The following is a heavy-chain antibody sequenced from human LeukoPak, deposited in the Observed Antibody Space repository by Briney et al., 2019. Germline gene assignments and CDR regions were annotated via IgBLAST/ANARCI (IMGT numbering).Heavy chain of an antibody. J-gene: IGHJ4*02. V-gene: IGHV4-59*08. D-gene: IGHD3-22*01. CDR3: ARVSSGFYLGSFDY. Sequence: SETLPFTCTVSGGSISSYYWSWIRQPPGKGLKWFGYIYYSGSTNYNPSLKSRVTISVDTSKNQFSLKLSSVTAADTAVYYCARVSSGFYLGSFDYWGQGTLVAVSS. CDR1: GGSISSYY. CDR2: IYYSGST.